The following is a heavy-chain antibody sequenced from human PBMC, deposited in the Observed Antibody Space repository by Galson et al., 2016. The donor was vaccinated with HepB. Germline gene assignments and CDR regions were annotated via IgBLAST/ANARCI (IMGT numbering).Heavy chain of an antibody. CDR3: AASVPDFGDYVSFDF. CDR2: IYYIGNT. D-gene: IGHD4-17*01. Sequence: SETLSLTCTVSGASVTTGNYRWSWIRRPPGKSLEWLGYIYYIGNTKYNPSVESRVTMLRDTSKNQFSLRLTSVTAAATAVYYCAASVPDFGDYVSFDFWGRGTLVTVSS. J-gene: IGHJ4*02. V-gene: IGHV4-61*01. CDR1: GASVTTGNYR.